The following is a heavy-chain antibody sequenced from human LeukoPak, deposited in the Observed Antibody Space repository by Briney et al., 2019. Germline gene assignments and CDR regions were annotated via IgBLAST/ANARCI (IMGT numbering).Heavy chain of an antibody. CDR2: IYYTGGT. J-gene: IGHJ4*02. Sequence: SETLSLTCSVSGGSITSSSYYWSWIRQPPEKGLEWIGSIYYTGGTYYSPSLKSRVAISVDTSKNQFSLKLSSVTAADTAVYYCAREYYDFWSGLAVYYFDYWGQGTLVTVSS. CDR3: AREYYDFWSGLAVYYFDY. V-gene: IGHV4-39*01. CDR1: GGSITSSSYY. D-gene: IGHD3-3*01.